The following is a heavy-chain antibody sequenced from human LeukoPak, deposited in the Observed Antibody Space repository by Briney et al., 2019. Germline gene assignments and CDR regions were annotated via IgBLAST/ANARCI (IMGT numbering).Heavy chain of an antibody. CDR3: ARLEGYCSSTSCYPDY. J-gene: IGHJ4*02. D-gene: IGHD2-2*01. CDR2: IYYSGST. CDR1: GGSISSSSYY. V-gene: IGHV4-39*01. Sequence: PSETLSLTCTVSGGSISSSSYYWGWIRQPPGKGLEWIGSIYYSGSTYFNPSLKSRVTISVDTSKNQFSLKLSSVTAADTAVYYCARLEGYCSSTSCYPDYWGQGTLVTVSS.